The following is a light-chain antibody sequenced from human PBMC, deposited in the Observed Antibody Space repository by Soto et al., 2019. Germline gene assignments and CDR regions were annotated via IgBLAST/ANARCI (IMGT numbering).Light chain of an antibody. CDR2: DTR. CDR3: LHSYSGARPYV. J-gene: IGLJ1*01. V-gene: IGLV7-46*01. CDR1: TGAVTSGHY. Sequence: QAVVTREPSLTVSPGGTVTLTCGSSTGAVTSGHYPYWFQQKPGQAPRTLIYDTRKKYFWTPARFSGSLLGGKAALTLSGAQPGDEADYYCLHSYSGARPYVFGAGTKVTVL.